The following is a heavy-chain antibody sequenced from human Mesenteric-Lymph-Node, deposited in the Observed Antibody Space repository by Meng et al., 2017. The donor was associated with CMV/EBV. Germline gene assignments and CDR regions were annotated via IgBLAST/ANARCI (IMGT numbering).Heavy chain of an antibody. D-gene: IGHD2-15*01. CDR2: ITWNGGTI. V-gene: IGHV3-9*01. CDR3: AREDIVTLYYYYYYGMDV. J-gene: IGHJ6*02. CDR1: GFTFDDYA. Sequence: GGPLRLSCAASGFTFDDYAMHWVRQAPGKGLEWVSTITWNGGTIGYADSVKGRFTISRDNAKNSLYLQMNSLRAEDTAVYYCAREDIVTLYYYYYYGMDVWGQGTTVTVSS.